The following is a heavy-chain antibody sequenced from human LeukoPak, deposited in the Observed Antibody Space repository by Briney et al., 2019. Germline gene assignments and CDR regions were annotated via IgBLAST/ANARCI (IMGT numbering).Heavy chain of an antibody. CDR2: ISGSGGST. V-gene: IGHV3-23*01. CDR1: VFTFSTYA. J-gene: IGHJ4*02. D-gene: IGHD3-3*01. CDR3: ARDSSREHYDFWSATLFDY. Sequence: GGSLRLSCTASVFTFSTYAMSWVRQAPGKGLEWVSAISGSGGSTYYADSVKGRFTISRDNSKNSLYVQMNSLRAEDTAVYYCARDSSREHYDFWSATLFDYWGQGTLVTVSS.